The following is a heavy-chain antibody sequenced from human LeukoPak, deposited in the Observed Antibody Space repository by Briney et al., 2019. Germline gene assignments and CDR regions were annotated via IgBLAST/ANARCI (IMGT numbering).Heavy chain of an antibody. CDR2: ISSSSSYI. Sequence: GGSLRLSCAASGFTFSSYSMKWVRQAPGKGLEWVSFISSSSSYIYYADSVKGRFTISRDNAKNSLYLQMNSLRAEDTAVYYCARGSNYYGSGSYYRNWGQGTLVTVSS. J-gene: IGHJ4*02. CDR3: ARGSNYYGSGSYYRN. V-gene: IGHV3-21*01. CDR1: GFTFSSYS. D-gene: IGHD3-10*01.